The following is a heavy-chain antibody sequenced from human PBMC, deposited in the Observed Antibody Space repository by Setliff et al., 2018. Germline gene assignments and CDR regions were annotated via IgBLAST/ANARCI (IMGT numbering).Heavy chain of an antibody. CDR1: GGSISSYY. CDR2: IYYSGST. Sequence: PSETLSLTCTVSGGSISSYYWSWIRQPPGKGLEWIGYIYYSGSTNYNPSLKSRVTISVDTSKNQSSLKLSSVTAADTAVYYCARSPSSGAYWNPRPFYSDYWARGTLVTVSS. CDR3: ARSPSSGAYWNPRPFYSDY. V-gene: IGHV4-59*08. J-gene: IGHJ4*02. D-gene: IGHD1-26*01.